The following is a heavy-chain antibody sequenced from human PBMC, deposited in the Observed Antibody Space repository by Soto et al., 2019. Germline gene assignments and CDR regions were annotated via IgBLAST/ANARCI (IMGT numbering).Heavy chain of an antibody. D-gene: IGHD3-22*01. CDR1: GYTFTSYG. V-gene: IGHV1-18*01. CDR3: ARDKTYYYDSSGYILNY. J-gene: IGHJ4*02. CDR2: ISAYNGNT. Sequence: GASVKVSCKASGYTFTSYGISWVRQAPGQGLEWMGWISAYNGNTKYAQKLQGTVTMTTDTSTSTAYMELRSLRSDDTAVYYCARDKTYYYDSSGYILNYWGQGTRVTVS.